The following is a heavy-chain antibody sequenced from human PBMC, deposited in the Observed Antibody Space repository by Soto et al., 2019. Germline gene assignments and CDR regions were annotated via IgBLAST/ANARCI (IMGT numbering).Heavy chain of an antibody. CDR3: AKVLLGTRGYYYYGMDV. CDR2: ISYDGSNK. V-gene: IGHV3-30-3*01. J-gene: IGHJ6*02. CDR1: GFTFSSYA. Sequence: QVQLVESGGGVVQPGRSLRLSCAASGFTFSSYAMHWVRQAPGKGLEWVAVISYDGSNKYYADSVKGRFTISRDNSKNTLYLQMNSLRAEDTAVYYCAKVLLGTRGYYYYGMDVWGQGTTVTVSS. D-gene: IGHD3-10*01.